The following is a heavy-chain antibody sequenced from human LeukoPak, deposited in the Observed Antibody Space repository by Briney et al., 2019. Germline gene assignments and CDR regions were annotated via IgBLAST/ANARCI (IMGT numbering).Heavy chain of an antibody. D-gene: IGHD2-2*01. J-gene: IGHJ5*02. V-gene: IGHV3-7*01. Sequence: GGSLRLSCAASGFSVSAYWMSWVRQAPGKGLGWVANINQDGSEKYYVDSVKGRFTISRDDAKSSLYLQMNSLRAEDTAVYYCARGRRVPAAMGNWFDPWGQGTLVTVSS. CDR1: GFSVSAYW. CDR3: ARGRRVPAAMGNWFDP. CDR2: INQDGSEK.